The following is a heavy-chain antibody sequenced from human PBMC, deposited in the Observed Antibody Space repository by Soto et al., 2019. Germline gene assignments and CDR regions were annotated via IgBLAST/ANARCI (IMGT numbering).Heavy chain of an antibody. CDR2: IFPSDSDT. Sequence: GESLKISCRTSGYRFTSYWIAWVRQMPGKGLEWMGIIFPSDSDTRYSPSFQGQVTISADRSTSTVFLQWTSLKASDTAVYFCARKDKSGYFNWFDPWGQGTLVTVSS. CDR1: GYRFTSYW. CDR3: ARKDKSGYFNWFDP. J-gene: IGHJ5*02. D-gene: IGHD3-22*01. V-gene: IGHV5-51*01.